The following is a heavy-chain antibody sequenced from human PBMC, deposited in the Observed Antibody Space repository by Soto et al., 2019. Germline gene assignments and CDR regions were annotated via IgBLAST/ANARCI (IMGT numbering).Heavy chain of an antibody. D-gene: IGHD3-22*01. J-gene: IGHJ6*02. Sequence: QVQLVESGGGVVQPGRSLRLSCAASGFTFSSYAMHWVRQAPGKGLEWVAVISYDGSNKYYADSVKGRFTISRDNSKNTLYLQMNSLRAEDTAVYYCAREDRGDYYYGMDVWGQGTTVTVSS. V-gene: IGHV3-30-3*01. CDR1: GFTFSSYA. CDR3: AREDRGDYYYGMDV. CDR2: ISYDGSNK.